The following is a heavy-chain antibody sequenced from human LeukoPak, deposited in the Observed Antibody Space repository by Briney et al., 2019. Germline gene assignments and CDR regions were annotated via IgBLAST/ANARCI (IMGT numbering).Heavy chain of an antibody. CDR2: INHSGST. CDR1: GGSFSGYY. J-gene: IGHJ6*03. CDR3: ARGGFTIFGVVITNSMDV. Sequence: PSETLSLTCAVYGGSFSGYYWSWIRQPPGKGLEWIGKINHSGSTNYNPSLKSRVTISVDTSKNQFSLKLSSVTAADTAVYYCARGGFTIFGVVITNSMDVWGKGTTVTVSS. D-gene: IGHD3-3*01. V-gene: IGHV4-34*01.